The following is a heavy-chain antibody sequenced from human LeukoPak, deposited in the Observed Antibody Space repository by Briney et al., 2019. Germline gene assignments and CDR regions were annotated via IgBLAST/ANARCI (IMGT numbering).Heavy chain of an antibody. Sequence: GGSLRLSCTTSGFTFRDYTLNWVRQAPGKGLEWVSSMTGRNNHIFYADSLKGRFTISRDNAETSIYLQMNNLGAEDTAIYYCAREDGGDFNDAFDIWGPGTMVTVSS. V-gene: IGHV3-21*01. CDR2: MTGRNNHI. CDR1: GFTFRDYT. J-gene: IGHJ3*02. D-gene: IGHD2-21*02. CDR3: AREDGGDFNDAFDI.